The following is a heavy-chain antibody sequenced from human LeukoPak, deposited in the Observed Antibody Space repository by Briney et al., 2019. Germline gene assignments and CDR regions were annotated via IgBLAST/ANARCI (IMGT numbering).Heavy chain of an antibody. CDR1: GYTFTSYG. J-gene: IGHJ5*02. CDR2: MNPNSGNT. V-gene: IGHV1-8*01. Sequence: ASVKVSCKASGYTFTSYGINWVRQATGQGLEWMGWMNPNSGNTGYAQKFQGRVTMTRNTSISTAYMELSSLRSEDTAVYYCARFKSLTEGFDPWGQGTLVTVSS. CDR3: ARFKSLTEGFDP.